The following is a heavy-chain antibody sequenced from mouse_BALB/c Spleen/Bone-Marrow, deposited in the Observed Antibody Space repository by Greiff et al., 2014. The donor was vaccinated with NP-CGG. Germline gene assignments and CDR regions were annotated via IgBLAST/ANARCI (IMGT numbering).Heavy chain of an antibody. Sequence: QVQLQQSGPGLVAPSQILSITCTVSGFSLTTYGVHWVRQPPGKGLEWLGVLWADGSTNYNSALMSRLSISKDNSKSQVFLKMNSLQTDDTAMYYCARITTATGAMDYWGQGTSVTASS. D-gene: IGHD1-2*01. CDR3: ARITTATGAMDY. CDR2: LWADGST. J-gene: IGHJ4*01. CDR1: GFSLTTYG. V-gene: IGHV2-9*02.